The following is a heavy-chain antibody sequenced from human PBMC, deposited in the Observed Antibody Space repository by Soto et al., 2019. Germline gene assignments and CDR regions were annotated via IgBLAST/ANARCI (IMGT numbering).Heavy chain of an antibody. CDR3: AKDLNYYASGILPHGMDV. J-gene: IGHJ6*02. CDR1: GFTFSSYG. D-gene: IGHD3-10*01. CDR2: IWYDGSNK. V-gene: IGHV3-33*06. Sequence: QVQLVESGGGVVQPGRSLRLSCAASGFTFSSYGMHWVRQAPGKGLEWVAVIWYDGSNKYYADSVKGRFTISRDNSKNTVYLQMNSLRAEDTAVYYCAKDLNYYASGILPHGMDVWGQGTTFTVSS.